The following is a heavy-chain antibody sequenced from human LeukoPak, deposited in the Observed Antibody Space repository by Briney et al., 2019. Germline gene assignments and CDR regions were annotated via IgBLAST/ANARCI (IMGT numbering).Heavy chain of an antibody. Sequence: PGGSLRLSCAASGFTVSSNYMSWVRQAPGKGLEWVSVIYSGGSTYYADSVKGRFTISRDNSKNTLYLQMNSLRAEDTAVYYCAKDRSGIAVAAFDIWGQGTMVTVSS. CDR2: IYSGGST. CDR3: AKDRSGIAVAAFDI. CDR1: GFTVSSNY. J-gene: IGHJ3*02. D-gene: IGHD6-19*01. V-gene: IGHV3-66*01.